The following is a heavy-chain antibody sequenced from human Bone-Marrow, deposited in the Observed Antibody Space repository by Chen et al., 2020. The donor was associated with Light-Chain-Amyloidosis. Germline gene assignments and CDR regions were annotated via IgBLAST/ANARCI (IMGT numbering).Heavy chain of an antibody. CDR3: ARADASYYYYGMDV. CDR1: GVSISSAGYY. J-gene: IGHJ6*02. CDR2: IFYSGST. V-gene: IGHV4-31*03. Sequence: QVQLQESGPGLVRPSQTLSLTCTVSGVSISSAGYYWSWIRQHPGKGLEWIGHIFYSGSTYANPSLKSRVAISVDTSKNQFSLTVSSVTAADTAVYYCARADASYYYYGMDVWGQGTTVTVSS.